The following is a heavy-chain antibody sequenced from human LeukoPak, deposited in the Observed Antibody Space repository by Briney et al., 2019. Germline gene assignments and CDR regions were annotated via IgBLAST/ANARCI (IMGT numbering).Heavy chain of an antibody. V-gene: IGHV4-34*01. Sequence: SETLSLTCAVYGGSFSGYYWSWIRQPPGKGLEWIGEINHSGSTNYNPSLKSRVTISVDTSKNQFSLKLSSVTAADTAVYYCARDYYDSLSDWGQGTLVTVSS. D-gene: IGHD3-16*01. CDR2: INHSGST. CDR1: GGSFSGYY. CDR3: ARDYYDSLSD. J-gene: IGHJ4*02.